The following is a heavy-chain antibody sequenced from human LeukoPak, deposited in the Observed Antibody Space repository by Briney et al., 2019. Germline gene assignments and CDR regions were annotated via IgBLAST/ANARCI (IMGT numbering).Heavy chain of an antibody. CDR1: GYTFTGYY. Sequence: ASVKVSCKASGYTFTGYYMHWVRQAPGQGLEWMGWINPNSGGTNYAQKFQGRVTMTRDTSISTAYMELSRLRSDDTAVYYCARDLHDGWNPCYYGMDVWGQGTTVTVSS. J-gene: IGHJ6*02. CDR3: ARDLHDGWNPCYYGMDV. V-gene: IGHV1-2*02. CDR2: INPNSGGT. D-gene: IGHD1-1*01.